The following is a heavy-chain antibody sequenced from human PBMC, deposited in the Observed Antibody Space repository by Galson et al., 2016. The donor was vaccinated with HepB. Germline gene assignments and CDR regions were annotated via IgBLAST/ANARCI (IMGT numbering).Heavy chain of an antibody. J-gene: IGHJ2*01. CDR2: ISPRGATT. CDR1: GFTFNDFY. CDR3: VKDRPWHFDL. V-gene: IGHV3-11*01. Sequence: SLRLPCAASGFTFNDFYMHRVRQAPGKGLECISYISPRGATTYYADSVKGRFTVSRDNTKNSVYLQMDLLTVDDTAIYYCVKDRPWHFDLWGRGTLVSVSS.